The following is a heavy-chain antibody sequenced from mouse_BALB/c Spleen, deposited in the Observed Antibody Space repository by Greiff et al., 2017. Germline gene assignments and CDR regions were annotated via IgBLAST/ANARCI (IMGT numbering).Heavy chain of an antibody. CDR1: GFNINDTY. D-gene: IGHD2-3*01. CDR3: ARWLLNAMDY. J-gene: IGHJ4*01. V-gene: IGHV14-3*02. CDR2: IDPANGNT. Sequence: EVQLVESGAELVKPGASVKLSCTASGFNINDTYMHWVKQRPEQGLEWIGRIDPANGNTKYDPKFQGKATITADTSSNTAYLQLSSLTSEDTAVYYCARWLLNAMDYWGQGTSVTVSS.